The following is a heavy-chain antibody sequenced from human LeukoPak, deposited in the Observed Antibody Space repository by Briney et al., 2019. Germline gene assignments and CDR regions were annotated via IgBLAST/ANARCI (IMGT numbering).Heavy chain of an antibody. V-gene: IGHV3-21*01. CDR1: GFTFSTDV. J-gene: IGHJ3*02. CDR3: ARDPYSSGWYKDAFDI. CDR2: ISGSSSYI. Sequence: GGSLRLSCAASGFTFSTDVMSWVRQAPGKGLEWVSSISGSSSYINYADSVKGRFTISRDNAQNSLFLQLNSLRAEDTAVYYCARDPYSSGWYKDAFDIWGQGTMVTVSS. D-gene: IGHD6-19*01.